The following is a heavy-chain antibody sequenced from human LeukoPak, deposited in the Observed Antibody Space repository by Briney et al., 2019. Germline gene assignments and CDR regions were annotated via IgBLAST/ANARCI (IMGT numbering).Heavy chain of an antibody. CDR2: IYYSGST. Sequence: SETLSLTCTVSGGSISSYYWSWIRQPPGKGLEWIGYIYYSGSTNYNPSLKSRVTISVDTSKNQFSLKLSSVTAADTAVYYCARKVAIFGVENWFDPWGQGTLVTVSS. CDR1: GGSISSYY. V-gene: IGHV4-59*08. CDR3: ARKVAIFGVENWFDP. J-gene: IGHJ5*02. D-gene: IGHD3-3*01.